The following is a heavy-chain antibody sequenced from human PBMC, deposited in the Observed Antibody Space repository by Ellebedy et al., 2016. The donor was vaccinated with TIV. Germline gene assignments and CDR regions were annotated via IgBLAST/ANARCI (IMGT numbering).Heavy chain of an antibody. D-gene: IGHD1-14*01. V-gene: IGHV3-30*18. CDR3: AKWASVVGTTDY. Sequence: GESLKISXPASGFTFSRHGMHWVRQPPGKGLEWVAVTSADGDNRNYADSVKGRFTISRDNSKNKLFLQMNSLRTEDTAVYYCAKWASVVGTTDYWGQGTPVTVSS. CDR2: TSADGDNR. J-gene: IGHJ4*02. CDR1: GFTFSRHG.